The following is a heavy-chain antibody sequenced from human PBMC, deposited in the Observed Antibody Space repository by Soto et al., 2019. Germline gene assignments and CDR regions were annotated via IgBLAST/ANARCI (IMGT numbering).Heavy chain of an antibody. V-gene: IGHV4-59*01. CDR3: ARSGIVSPHIVVVTATIYFDY. Sequence: SETLSLTCTVSGGSISSYYWSWIRQPPGKGLEWLGYIYYSGSTIYNPSLKSRVTISVDTSTNQFSLKLNSVAAADTAVYYCARSGIVSPHIVVVTATIYFDYCGQGTLVTVSS. CDR2: IYYSGST. CDR1: GGSISSYY. J-gene: IGHJ4*02. D-gene: IGHD2-21*02.